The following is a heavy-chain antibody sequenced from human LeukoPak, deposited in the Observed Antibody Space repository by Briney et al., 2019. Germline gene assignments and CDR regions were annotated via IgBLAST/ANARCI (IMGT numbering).Heavy chain of an antibody. CDR2: IYYIGST. D-gene: IGHD3-22*01. V-gene: IGHV4-59*01. CDR1: GGSISNYY. J-gene: IGHJ4*02. Sequence: PSETLSLTCTVSGGSISNYYWSWIRQPPGKELEWIGYIYYIGSTNYNPSLKRRVTISVDTSKNQFSLKLSSVTAADTAVYYCARGRHSSGYYYRSGYFDYWGQGTLVTVSS. CDR3: ARGRHSSGYYYRSGYFDY.